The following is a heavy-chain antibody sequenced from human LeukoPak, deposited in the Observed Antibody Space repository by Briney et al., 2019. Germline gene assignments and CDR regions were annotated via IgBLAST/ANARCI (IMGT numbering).Heavy chain of an antibody. CDR2: INHSGST. D-gene: IGHD3-22*01. CDR3: ARNYYYDSSRYYLFDY. Sequence: SETMSLTCAVYGGSFSGYYWSWIRQPPGKGLEWIGEINHSGSTNYNPSLKSRVTISVDTSKNQFSLKLSSVTAADTAVYYCARNYYYDSSRYYLFDYWGQGTLVTVSS. V-gene: IGHV4-34*01. J-gene: IGHJ4*02. CDR1: GGSFSGYY.